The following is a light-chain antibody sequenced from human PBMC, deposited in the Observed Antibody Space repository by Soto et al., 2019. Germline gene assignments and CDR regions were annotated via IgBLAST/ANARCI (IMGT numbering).Light chain of an antibody. CDR3: QQRSNWPIT. J-gene: IGKJ5*01. CDR1: QSVGSL. Sequence: EIVLTQSPATLSLSPGEGATLSCRASQSVGSLLAWYQQKPGQAPRLVIYDASNRATGIPARFSGSGSGTDFTLTISSLETEDFAVYYCQQRSNWPITFGPGTRLEIK. CDR2: DAS. V-gene: IGKV3-11*01.